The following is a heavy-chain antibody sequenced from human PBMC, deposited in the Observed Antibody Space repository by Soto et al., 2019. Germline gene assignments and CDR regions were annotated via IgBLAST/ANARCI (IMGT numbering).Heavy chain of an antibody. CDR1: GGSISSYY. D-gene: IGHD2-21*02. V-gene: IGHV4-59*01. CDR2: IYYSGST. CDR3: ARDLWGYCGTDCYPLDV. J-gene: IGHJ6*02. Sequence: TSETLSLTCTVSGGSISSYYWGWIRQPPGKGLEWIGYIYYSGSTNYNPSLKSRVTISVDTSKNQFSLKLSSVTAADTAVYYCARDLWGYCGTDCYPLDVWGQGTTVTVSS.